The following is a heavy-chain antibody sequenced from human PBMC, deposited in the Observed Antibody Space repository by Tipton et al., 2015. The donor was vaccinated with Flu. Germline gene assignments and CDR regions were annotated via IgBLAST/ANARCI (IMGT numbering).Heavy chain of an antibody. CDR3: VRTKDGYTLSNFVY. D-gene: IGHD5-24*01. Sequence: TLSLTCIVSGASLRSSSYYWGWIRQPQGKGLEWIGSFYYDVGTYYNPSLNSRVTISVDESKNQFSLRLTSVTAADTAVYYCVRTKDGYTLSNFVYWGQGTLVTVSS. CDR1: GASLRSSSYY. CDR2: FYYDVGT. J-gene: IGHJ4*02. V-gene: IGHV4-39*07.